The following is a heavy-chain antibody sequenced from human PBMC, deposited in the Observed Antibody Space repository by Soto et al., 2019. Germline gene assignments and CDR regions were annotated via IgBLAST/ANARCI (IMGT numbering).Heavy chain of an antibody. V-gene: IGHV4-4*02. D-gene: IGHD3-22*01. CDR2: IYHSGST. CDR1: GGSISSSNW. CDR3: AREYYDSSGLSYGMDV. Sequence: SETLSLTCAVSGGSISSSNWWSWVRQPPGKGLEWIGEIYHSGSTNYNPSLKSRVTISVDKSKNQFSLKLSSVTAADTAVYYCAREYYDSSGLSYGMDVWGQGTTVTVSS. J-gene: IGHJ6*01.